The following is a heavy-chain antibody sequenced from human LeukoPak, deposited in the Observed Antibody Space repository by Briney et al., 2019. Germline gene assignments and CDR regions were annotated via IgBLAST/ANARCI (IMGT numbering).Heavy chain of an antibody. J-gene: IGHJ6*02. CDR2: IYHSGST. Sequence: SETLSLTCDVSGDSISSGHWWHWVRQPPGKGLEWIGEIYHSGSTNYNPSLKSRVTISVDTSKNQFSLKLSSVTAADTAVYYCARDQLPSRTGSGWYYYYYGMDVWGQGTTVTVSS. D-gene: IGHD6-19*01. CDR1: GDSISSGHW. V-gene: IGHV4-4*02. CDR3: ARDQLPSRTGSGWYYYYYGMDV.